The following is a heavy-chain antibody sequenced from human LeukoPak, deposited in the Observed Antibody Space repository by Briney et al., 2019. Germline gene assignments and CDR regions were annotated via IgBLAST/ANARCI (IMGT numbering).Heavy chain of an antibody. Sequence: SETLSLTCSVSGYSISSGYYWGWIRQPPAKGLEWIGSIYHSGSTYYNPSLKSRVTISVDTSKNQFSLKLSSVTAADTAVYYCARFFISDFDYWGQGTLVTVSS. D-gene: IGHD3-10*01. CDR1: GYSISSGYY. V-gene: IGHV4-38-2*01. CDR3: ARFFISDFDY. CDR2: IYHSGST. J-gene: IGHJ4*02.